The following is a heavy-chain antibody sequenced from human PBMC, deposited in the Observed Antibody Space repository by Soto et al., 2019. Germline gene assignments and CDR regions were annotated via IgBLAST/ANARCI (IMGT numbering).Heavy chain of an antibody. D-gene: IGHD1-26*01. CDR3: AKGYGASRSPFDY. CDR1: GFTFRSYA. V-gene: IGHV3-23*01. Sequence: LRLSCTASGFTFRSYAMNWVRQAPGKGPEWVSGISGSGDSTFHANSVKGRFTISRDNSKNTLYLQLNSLRAEDTAVYYCAKGYGASRSPFDYWGQGTLVTVSS. J-gene: IGHJ4*02. CDR2: ISGSGDST.